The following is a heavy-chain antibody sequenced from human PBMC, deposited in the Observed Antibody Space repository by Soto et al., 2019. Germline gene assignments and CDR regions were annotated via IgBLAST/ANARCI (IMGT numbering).Heavy chain of an antibody. J-gene: IGHJ6*02. CDR1: GYILTGYS. D-gene: IGHD5-18*01. CDR3: ARGYGSSPNMELRFGMDV. Sequence: QVYLVQSGAEVRRPGASVKVSCTAFGYILTGYSLHWVRQAPGQGLEWLGWIDPNSGATNSAEKFHGGVSRTRDTSISAAYLELSSLRSDDTAIYYCARGYGSSPNMELRFGMDVWGQGTTISVSS. CDR2: IDPNSGAT. V-gene: IGHV1-2*02.